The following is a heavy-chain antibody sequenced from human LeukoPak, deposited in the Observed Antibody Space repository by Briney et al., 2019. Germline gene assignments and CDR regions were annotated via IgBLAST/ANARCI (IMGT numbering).Heavy chain of an antibody. Sequence: ASVKVSFKASGDTFSSYAISWVRQAPGQGLEWVGGIIPIFGTANYAQKFQGRVTITADESTSTAYMELSSLRSEDTAVYYCARARGAGVRGVPLFDYWGQGTLVTVSS. CDR2: IIPIFGTA. CDR1: GDTFSSYA. J-gene: IGHJ4*02. CDR3: ARARGAGVRGVPLFDY. D-gene: IGHD3-10*01. V-gene: IGHV1-69*13.